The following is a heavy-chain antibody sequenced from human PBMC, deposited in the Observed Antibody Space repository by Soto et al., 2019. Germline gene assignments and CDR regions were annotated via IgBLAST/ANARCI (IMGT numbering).Heavy chain of an antibody. CDR1: GFTFSSYS. Sequence: EVQLVESGGGLVKPGGSLRLSCAASGFTFSSYSMNWVRQAPGKGLEWVSSISSSSSYIYYADSVKGRFTISRDNAKNSLYLQMNSLRAEDTAVYYCARDRLGGWFGEPKGTHDYWGQGTLVTVSS. D-gene: IGHD3-10*01. CDR2: ISSSSSYI. CDR3: ARDRLGGWFGEPKGTHDY. V-gene: IGHV3-21*01. J-gene: IGHJ4*02.